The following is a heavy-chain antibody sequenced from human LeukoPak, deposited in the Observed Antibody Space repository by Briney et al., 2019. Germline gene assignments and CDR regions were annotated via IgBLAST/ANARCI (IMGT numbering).Heavy chain of an antibody. CDR3: AKNQYCTNGVCSGFGY. V-gene: IGHV3-23*01. Sequence: GGSLRLSCAASGFTFSSYAMSWVRQAPGKWLEWVSAISGSGGSTYYADSVKGRFTISRDNSKNTLYLQMNSLRAEDTAVYYCAKNQYCTNGVCSGFGYWGQGTLVTVSS. CDR1: GFTFSSYA. J-gene: IGHJ4*02. CDR2: ISGSGGST. D-gene: IGHD2-8*01.